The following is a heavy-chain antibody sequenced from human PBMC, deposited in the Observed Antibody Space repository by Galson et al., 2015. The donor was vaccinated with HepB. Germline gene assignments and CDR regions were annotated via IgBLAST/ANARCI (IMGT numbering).Heavy chain of an antibody. CDR3: AKDLYDILTGHYGMDV. V-gene: IGHV3-23*01. Sequence: SLRLSCAASGFTFSSYAMSWVRQAPGKGLEWVSAISGSGGSTYYADSVKGRLTISRDNSKNTLYLQMNSLRAEDTAVYYCAKDLYDILTGHYGMDVWGQGTTVTVSS. CDR1: GFTFSSYA. J-gene: IGHJ6*02. CDR2: ISGSGGST. D-gene: IGHD3-9*01.